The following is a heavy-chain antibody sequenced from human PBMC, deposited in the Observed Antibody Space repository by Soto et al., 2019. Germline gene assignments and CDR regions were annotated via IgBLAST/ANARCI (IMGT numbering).Heavy chain of an antibody. D-gene: IGHD3-16*01. CDR1: GFTFSSYS. CDR2: IRSDSSSI. J-gene: IGHJ3*02. Sequence: VQLVESGGGLVQPGGSLKLSCAASGFTFSSYSMNWVRQAPGKGLEWVSNIRSDSSSISFADSVKGRFTVSRDNAKNSLYLQMNSLRDEDTAVYFCARDYDWAFDIWGQGTKVTVSS. V-gene: IGHV3-48*02. CDR3: ARDYDWAFDI.